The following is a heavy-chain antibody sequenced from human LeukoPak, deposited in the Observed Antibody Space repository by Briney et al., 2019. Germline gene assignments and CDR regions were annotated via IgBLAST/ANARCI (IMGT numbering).Heavy chain of an antibody. V-gene: IGHV3-30*02. CDR1: GFTFMNYG. Sequence: GGSLRLSCAASGFTFMNYGMHWVRQAPGKGLEWVAFIRYDEAGKDYVDSVKGRFAISRDNPKGTLYLQMNNVKTEDTAVYYCAKDRGSYFYGSGAYFSGFDYWGQGILVTVSS. D-gene: IGHD3-10*01. J-gene: IGHJ4*02. CDR3: AKDRGSYFYGSGAYFSGFDY. CDR2: IRYDEAGK.